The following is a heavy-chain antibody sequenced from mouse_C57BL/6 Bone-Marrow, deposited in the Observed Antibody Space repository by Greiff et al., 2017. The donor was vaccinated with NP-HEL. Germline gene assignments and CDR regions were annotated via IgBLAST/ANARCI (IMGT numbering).Heavy chain of an antibody. D-gene: IGHD1-1*02. CDR2: IDPSDSYT. Sequence: QVQLQQSGAELVNPGASVKLSCKASGYTFTSYWMQWVKQRPGQGLEWIGEIDPSDSYTNYNQKFKGKATLTVDTSSSTAYMQLSSLTSEDSAVYYCARSGYGDYYAMDYWGQGTSVTVSS. CDR1: GYTFTSYW. CDR3: ARSGYGDYYAMDY. J-gene: IGHJ4*01. V-gene: IGHV1-50*01.